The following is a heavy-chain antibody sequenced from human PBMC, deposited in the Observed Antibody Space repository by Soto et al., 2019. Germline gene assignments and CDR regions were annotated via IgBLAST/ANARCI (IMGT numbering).Heavy chain of an antibody. Sequence: GESLKISCKGSGYSFTSYWISWVRQMPGKGLEWMVRIDPSDSYTNYSPSFQGHVTISADKSISTAYLQWSSLKASDNAMYYCARHSVTTLTYYYYYGMDVGGQGTTVTVSS. V-gene: IGHV5-10-1*01. D-gene: IGHD4-4*01. CDR3: ARHSVTTLTYYYYYGMDV. CDR1: GYSFTSYW. J-gene: IGHJ6*02. CDR2: IDPSDSYT.